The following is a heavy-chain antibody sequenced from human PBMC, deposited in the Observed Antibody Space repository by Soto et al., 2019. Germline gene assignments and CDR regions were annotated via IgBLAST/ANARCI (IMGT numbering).Heavy chain of an antibody. Sequence: PSETLSLTCSVSGVSITSSDSYWSLIRQPPGKGLEWIGYINSSGRAYYKPSLKSRVSISIDTSKNQFSLKLSSVTAADTAVYYCARHPTVTEYYFDYWGQGTLVTVSS. CDR3: ARHPTVTEYYFDY. CDR1: GVSITSSDSY. CDR2: INSSGRA. D-gene: IGHD4-17*01. V-gene: IGHV4-30-4*01. J-gene: IGHJ4*02.